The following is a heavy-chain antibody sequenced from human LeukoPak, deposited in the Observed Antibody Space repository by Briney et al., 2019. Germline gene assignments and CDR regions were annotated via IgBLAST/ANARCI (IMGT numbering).Heavy chain of an antibody. V-gene: IGHV4-38-2*02. J-gene: IGHJ4*02. CDR2: FHHSGST. D-gene: IGHD3-22*01. CDR3: ARHFYDRSGYRRDYYFDY. CDR1: SSSISGDYF. Sequence: PSETLSLTCSVSSSSISGDYFWTWIRQSPGKGLEWIGTFHHSGSTYYNPSLKSRVTILSDASKNHFSLNLRSVTAADTAVYYCARHFYDRSGYRRDYYFDYWGQGILVTVSS.